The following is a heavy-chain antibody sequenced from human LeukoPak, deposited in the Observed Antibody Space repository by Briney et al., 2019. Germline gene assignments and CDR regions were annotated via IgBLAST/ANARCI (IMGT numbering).Heavy chain of an antibody. J-gene: IGHJ6*02. CDR2: INHSGST. CDR1: GGSFSGYY. V-gene: IGHV4-34*01. D-gene: IGHD5-18*01. CDR3: ARGAYSYGYLYYYGMDV. Sequence: SETLSLTCAVYGGSFSGYYWSWIRQPPGKGLEWIGAINHSGSTNYNPSLKSRVTISVDTSKNQFSLKLSSVTAADTAAYYCARGAYSYGYLYYYGMDVWGQGTTVTVSS.